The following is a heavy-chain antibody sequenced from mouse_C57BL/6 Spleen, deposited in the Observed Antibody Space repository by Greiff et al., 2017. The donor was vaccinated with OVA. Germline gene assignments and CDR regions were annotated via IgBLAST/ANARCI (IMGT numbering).Heavy chain of an antibody. Sequence: VQLQQSGAELVMPGASVKLSCKASGYTFTSYWMHWVKQRPGQGLEWIGEIDPSDSYTNYNQKFKGKSTLTVDKSSSTAYMQLSSLTSEDSAVYYCARKASLYWYFDVWGTGTTVTVSS. CDR1: GYTFTSYW. V-gene: IGHV1-69*01. CDR3: ARKASLYWYFDV. J-gene: IGHJ1*03. CDR2: IDPSDSYT. D-gene: IGHD6-1*01.